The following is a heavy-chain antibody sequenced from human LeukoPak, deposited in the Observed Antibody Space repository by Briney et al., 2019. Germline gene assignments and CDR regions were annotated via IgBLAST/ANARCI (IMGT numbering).Heavy chain of an antibody. J-gene: IGHJ4*02. CDR2: IYHSGST. CDR1: GGSISSGGYS. V-gene: IGHV4-30-2*01. D-gene: IGHD5-12*01. Sequence: SETLSLTCAVSGGSISSGGYSWSWIRQPPGKGLEWIGYIYHSGSTYYNPSLKSRVTISVDRSKNQFSLKLSSVTAADTAVYYCARGTRGYSGYDLEYFDYWGQGTLVTVSS. CDR3: ARGTRGYSGYDLEYFDY.